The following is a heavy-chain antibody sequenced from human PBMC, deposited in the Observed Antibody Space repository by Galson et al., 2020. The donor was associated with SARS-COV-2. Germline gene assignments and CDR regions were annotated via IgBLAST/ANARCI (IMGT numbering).Heavy chain of an antibody. V-gene: IGHV4-31*03. CDR2: IYYSGST. CDR3: ARVGGDSRSSDYYFDY. CDR1: GGSISSGGYY. D-gene: IGHD6-6*01. Sequence: SETLSLTCTVSGGSISSGGYYWSWIRQHPGKGLEWIGYIYYSGSTYYNPSLKSRVTISVDTSKNQFSLKLSSVTAADTAVYYCARVGGDSRSSDYYFDYWGQGTLVTVSS. J-gene: IGHJ4*02.